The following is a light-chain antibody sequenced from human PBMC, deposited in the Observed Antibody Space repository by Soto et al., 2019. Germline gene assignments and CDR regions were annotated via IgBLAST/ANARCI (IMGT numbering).Light chain of an antibody. V-gene: IGLV2-14*01. CDR2: EVS. CDR3: TSYSRYRVLV. Sequence: QFALTQPASVSGSLGQSITISCTGTSSDIGGYKYVSWYQQHPGKAPKLIIFEVSNRPSGVSDRFSGSNSGNTASLTISGLQAEDEADYYCTSYSRYRVLVFGGGT. J-gene: IGLJ3*02. CDR1: SSDIGGYKY.